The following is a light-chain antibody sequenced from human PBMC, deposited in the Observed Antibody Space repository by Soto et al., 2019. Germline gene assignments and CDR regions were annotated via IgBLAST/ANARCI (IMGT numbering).Light chain of an antibody. Sequence: EIVLTQSPGTLSLSPGERGTISCMPSRTVDSTYLAWYQQKPGQAPRLLIYDASNRATGIPARFSGSGSGTEFTLTISTLQSEDFAVYYCQQYNNWPWTFGQGTKVDNK. CDR1: RTVDSTY. CDR3: QQYNNWPWT. CDR2: DAS. V-gene: IGKV3D-15*01. J-gene: IGKJ1*01.